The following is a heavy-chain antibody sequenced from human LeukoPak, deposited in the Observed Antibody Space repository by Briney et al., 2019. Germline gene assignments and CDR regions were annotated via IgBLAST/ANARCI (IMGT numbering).Heavy chain of an antibody. CDR1: GGSISSYY. CDR3: ARDLGYSSSRVENWFDP. CDR2: IYYSGST. V-gene: IGHV4-59*01. Sequence: PSETLSLTCTVSGGSISSYYWSWIRQAPGKGLEWIGYIYYSGSTNYNPSLKSRVTISVDTSKNQFSLKLSSVTAADTAVYYCARDLGYSSSRVENWFDPWGQGTLVTVSS. D-gene: IGHD6-13*01. J-gene: IGHJ5*02.